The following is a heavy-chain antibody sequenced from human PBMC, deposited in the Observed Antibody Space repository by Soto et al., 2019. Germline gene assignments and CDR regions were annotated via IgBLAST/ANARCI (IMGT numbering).Heavy chain of an antibody. CDR3: ARQGYCSGGSCYSRYVGDAFDI. CDR2: INSDGSST. CDR1: GFTFSSYW. V-gene: IGHV3-74*01. Sequence: PGGSLRLSCAASGFTFSSYWMHWVRQAPGKGLVWVSRINSDGSSTSYADSVKGRFTISRDNAKNTLYLQMNSLRAEDTAVYYCARQGYCSGGSCYSRYVGDAFDIWGQGTMVTVSS. J-gene: IGHJ3*02. D-gene: IGHD2-15*01.